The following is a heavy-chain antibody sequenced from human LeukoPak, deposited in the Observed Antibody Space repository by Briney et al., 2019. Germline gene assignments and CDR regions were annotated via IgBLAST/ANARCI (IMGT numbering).Heavy chain of an antibody. CDR2: ITSTGSST. J-gene: IGHJ4*02. CDR3: AKAGHTVTTELDY. Sequence: GGSLRLSCAASGFSFSAYAMSWVRQAPGKGLEWVSIITSTGSSTFYADSVKDRFTISRDNSKNTLFLQMNGLRAQDTALYYCAKAGHTVTTELDYWGQGTLVTVSS. D-gene: IGHD4-17*01. V-gene: IGHV3-23*01. CDR1: GFSFSAYA.